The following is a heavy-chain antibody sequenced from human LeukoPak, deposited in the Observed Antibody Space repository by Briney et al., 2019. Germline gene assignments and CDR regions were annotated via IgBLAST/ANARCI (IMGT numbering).Heavy chain of an antibody. J-gene: IGHJ6*02. Sequence: GASVKVSCKASGGTFSSYAISWVRQAPGQGLEWMGGIIPIFGTANYAQKFQGRVTITADESTSTAYMELSSLRSEDTAVYYCARDLGKQLAPPFGMDVWGQGTTVTVSS. V-gene: IGHV1-69*13. CDR2: IIPIFGTA. CDR3: ARDLGKQLAPPFGMDV. D-gene: IGHD6-6*01. CDR1: GGTFSSYA.